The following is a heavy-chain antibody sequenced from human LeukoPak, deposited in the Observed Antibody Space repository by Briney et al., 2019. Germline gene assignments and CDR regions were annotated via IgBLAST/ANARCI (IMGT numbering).Heavy chain of an antibody. CDR3: ARGETAMVDY. J-gene: IGHJ4*02. D-gene: IGHD5-18*01. CDR2: IYYSGST. CDR1: DDSISDYY. Sequence: SETLSLTCTVFDDSISDYYRGWIRQPPGKGLEWIGYIYYSGSTNYNPSLKSRVTISVDTSKNQFSLKLSSVTAADTAVYYCARGETAMVDYWGQGTLVTVSS. V-gene: IGHV4-59*01.